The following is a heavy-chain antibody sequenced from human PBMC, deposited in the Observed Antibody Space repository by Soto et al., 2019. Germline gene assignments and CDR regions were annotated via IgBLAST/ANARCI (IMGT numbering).Heavy chain of an antibody. CDR1: GYTLTELS. D-gene: IGHD3-22*01. CDR2: FDPEDGET. J-gene: IGHJ6*02. CDR3: ATKFFITRFGYSHIYYYYGIDV. Sequence: GASVKVSCKVSGYTLTELSMHWVRQAPGKGLEWMGGFDPEDGETIYAQKFQGRVTMTEDTSTDTAYMELSSLRSEDTAVYYCATKFFITRFGYSHIYYYYGIDVRAQRTTDTGSS. V-gene: IGHV1-24*01.